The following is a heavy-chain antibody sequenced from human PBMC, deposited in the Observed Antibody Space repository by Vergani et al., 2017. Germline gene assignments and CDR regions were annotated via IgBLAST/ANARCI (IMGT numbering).Heavy chain of an antibody. Sequence: EVQLVQSGAEVKTPGESLKISCQGSGYIITNYWIACVRQRPGKGLEWMGIIYAGDSDVRYSPSFQGQVTMSVDKSLSTAYLQWSSLKASDTATYYCAKTHDFSSLYSSYNWFDPWGQGTQVTVSS. CDR1: GYIITNYW. D-gene: IGHD3-3*01. V-gene: IGHV5-51*03. CDR2: IYAGDSDV. CDR3: AKTHDFSSLYSSYNWFDP. J-gene: IGHJ5*02.